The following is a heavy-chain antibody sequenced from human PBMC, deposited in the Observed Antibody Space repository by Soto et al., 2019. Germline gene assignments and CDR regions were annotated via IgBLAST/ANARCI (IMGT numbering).Heavy chain of an antibody. Sequence: QVQLVQSGAEVKKPGASVKVSCKASGYTFTSYDINWVRQATGQGLEWMGWMNPNSGNTGYAQKFQGRVTMTRNTSISTAYRELSSLRSEDTAVYYCARPRYCSSTSCPARFDPWGQGTLVTVSS. D-gene: IGHD2-2*01. CDR3: ARPRYCSSTSCPARFDP. V-gene: IGHV1-8*01. CDR2: MNPNSGNT. CDR1: GYTFTSYD. J-gene: IGHJ5*02.